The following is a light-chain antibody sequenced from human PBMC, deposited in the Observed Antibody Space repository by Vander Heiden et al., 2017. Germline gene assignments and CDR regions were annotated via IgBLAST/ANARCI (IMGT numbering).Light chain of an antibody. V-gene: IGLV6-57*02. CDR1: SGSIDSNY. CDR2: EDD. J-gene: IGLJ3*02. Sequence: HSVSESPGKTVTISSTGSSGSIDSNYVQWYQQRPGSAPTTVIYEDDQRPSGVPDRFSGSIDRSSNSASLSISGLTTEDEAEYYCQSYDSNNWVFGGGTKLTVL. CDR3: QSYDSNNWV.